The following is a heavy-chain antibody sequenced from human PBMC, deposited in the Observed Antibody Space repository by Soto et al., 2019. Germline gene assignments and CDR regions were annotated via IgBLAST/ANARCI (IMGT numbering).Heavy chain of an antibody. CDR2: VSGSGTT. CDR1: GYTFNSHG. J-gene: IGHJ4*02. D-gene: IGHD6-13*01. Sequence: PGGSLRLSCVASGYTFNSHGMNWIRQTPGKRLEWISSVSGSGTTKYADSVKGRFTISRDNAHKSIYLQMNSLRVEDTGVYYCARGGIHWGQGALVTVSS. V-gene: IGHV3-48*03. CDR3: ARGGIH.